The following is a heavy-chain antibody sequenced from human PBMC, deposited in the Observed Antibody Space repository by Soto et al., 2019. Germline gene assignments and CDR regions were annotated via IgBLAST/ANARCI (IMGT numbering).Heavy chain of an antibody. D-gene: IGHD6-19*01. CDR3: VRVRLAMGVPVAGRTEY. Sequence: EVQLVESGGGLVKPGGSLRLSCTASGFIFSQYSMNWVRQAPGKGLEWVSSISSTGALMYYADSVKGRFIISRDGADNASYFQMLSLRVEDPAVYSWVRVRLAMGVPVAGRTEYWGPGALVTVSS. CDR2: ISSTGALM. J-gene: IGHJ4*02. CDR1: GFIFSQYS. V-gene: IGHV3-21*02.